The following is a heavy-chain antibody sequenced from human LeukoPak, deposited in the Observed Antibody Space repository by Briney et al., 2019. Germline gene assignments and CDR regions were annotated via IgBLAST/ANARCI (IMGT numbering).Heavy chain of an antibody. CDR1: GFTFSSYS. D-gene: IGHD3-9*01. Sequence: GGSLRLSCAASGFTFSSYSMNWVRQAPGNGLEWVSYISSSSSTIYYADSVKGRFTISRDNAKNSLYLQMNGLRAEDTAVYYCARGDSDYDILTGYYNVIGYWGQGTLVTVSS. J-gene: IGHJ4*02. CDR2: ISSSSSTI. V-gene: IGHV3-48*01. CDR3: ARGDSDYDILTGYYNVIGY.